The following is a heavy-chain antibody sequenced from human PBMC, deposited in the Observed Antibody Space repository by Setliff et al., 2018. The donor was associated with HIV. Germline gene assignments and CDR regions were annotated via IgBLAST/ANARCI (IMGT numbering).Heavy chain of an antibody. V-gene: IGHV4-4*07. Sequence: SETLSLTCTVSGVSISNYYWSWIRQPAGKGLEWIGRIYTSGNTDYNPSLKGRVTMSVDTSKKQFSLKLTSVTAADTAVYYCAGHFYYSGSGIWAGLDSWGQGTLVTVSS. CDR2: IYTSGNT. D-gene: IGHD3-10*01. CDR3: AGHFYYSGSGIWAGLDS. CDR1: GVSISNYY. J-gene: IGHJ4*02.